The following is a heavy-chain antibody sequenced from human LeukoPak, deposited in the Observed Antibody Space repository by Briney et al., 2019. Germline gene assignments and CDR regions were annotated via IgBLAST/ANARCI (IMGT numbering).Heavy chain of an antibody. V-gene: IGHV3-9*01. J-gene: IGHJ3*02. CDR2: ISGNSGST. CDR1: GFSFDDNA. CDR3: AKDLSRAFSGNHEAFDI. D-gene: IGHD1-14*01. Sequence: GRSLGLSCAASGFSFDDNAMHWVRQAPGKGLEWVSGISGNSGSTGYADSVKGRFIISRDNAKNSLYLQMNSLIVEDTALYYCAKDLSRAFSGNHEAFDIWGQGTMVTVSS.